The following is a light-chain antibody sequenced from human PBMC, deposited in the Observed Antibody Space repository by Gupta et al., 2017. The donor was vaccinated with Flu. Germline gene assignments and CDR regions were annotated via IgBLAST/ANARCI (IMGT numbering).Light chain of an antibody. J-gene: IGLJ3*02. Sequence: QSALAPPSSVTASPGQSITIPCTGTSNDVRNYNLVSWYQQLPGTAPRLIIYEDTRRPSGVSTRFSGSKSGNSASLTIXGXQTEDGXDYYCCSYEGSIIGGVFGGGTKLTVL. V-gene: IGLV2-23*01. CDR2: EDT. CDR3: CSYEGSIIGGV. CDR1: SNDVRNYNL.